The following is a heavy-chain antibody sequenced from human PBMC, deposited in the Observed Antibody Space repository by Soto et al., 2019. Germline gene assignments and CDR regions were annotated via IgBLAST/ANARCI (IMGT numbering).Heavy chain of an antibody. Sequence: SETLSLTCTVSGGSVSSCSYYWSWIRQPPGKGLDWIGYIYYSGSTNYNPSLKSRVTISVDTSKNQFSLKLSSVTAADTAVYYCARDGDITMVQGVIKAYYYYYGMDVWGQGTLVTVSS. CDR2: IYYSGST. J-gene: IGHJ6*02. CDR3: ARDGDITMVQGVIKAYYYYYGMDV. CDR1: GGSVSSCSYY. V-gene: IGHV4-61*01. D-gene: IGHD3-10*01.